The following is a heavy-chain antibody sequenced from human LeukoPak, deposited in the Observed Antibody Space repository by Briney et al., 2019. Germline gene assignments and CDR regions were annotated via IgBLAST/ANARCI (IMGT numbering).Heavy chain of an antibody. Sequence: GGSLRLSCAASGFSFRTYEMHWVRQAPGKGLEWVSYIGTSGNIIYYADSVKGRFTISRDNAKNSLYLQMNSLRDEDTAVYYCARGVSEFDYWGQGTLVTVSS. CDR2: IGTSGNII. V-gene: IGHV3-48*03. CDR1: GFSFRTYE. J-gene: IGHJ4*02. CDR3: ARGVSEFDY. D-gene: IGHD3-10*01.